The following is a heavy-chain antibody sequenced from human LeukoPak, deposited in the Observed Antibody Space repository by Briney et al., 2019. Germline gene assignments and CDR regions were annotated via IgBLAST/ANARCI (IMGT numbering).Heavy chain of an antibody. V-gene: IGHV4-39*01. CDR3: ARGGSYDTSTGYYPDH. CDR1: GGSISSRSYY. D-gene: IGHD3-9*01. CDR2: IYYNGGT. J-gene: IGHJ4*02. Sequence: PSETLSLTCTVSGGSISSRSYYWGWIRQPPGKGPEYIGSIYYNGGTSYNPSLKSRVTISVDTSKNQFSLKLSSVTAADTAVYSCARGGSYDTSTGYYPDHWGQGTLVTVSS.